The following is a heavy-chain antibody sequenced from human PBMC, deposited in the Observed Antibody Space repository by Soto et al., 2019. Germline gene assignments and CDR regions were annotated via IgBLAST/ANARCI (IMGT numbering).Heavy chain of an antibody. J-gene: IGHJ6*02. Sequence: ASVKVSCKAPADTFTSYYIHWVRQAPGHGLEWMGIINPNGGSTRFAQTFQGRITMTTDTSTSTVYMELRSLRSEDTAVYYCAKDLVIVVGGNFLYYYYYGMDVWGQGTTVTVSS. CDR2: INPNGGST. CDR3: AKDLVIVVGGNFLYYYYYGMDV. CDR1: ADTFTSYY. D-gene: IGHD2-21*01. V-gene: IGHV1-46*01.